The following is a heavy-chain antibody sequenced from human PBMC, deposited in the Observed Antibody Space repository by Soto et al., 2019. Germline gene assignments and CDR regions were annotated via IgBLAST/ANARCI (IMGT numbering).Heavy chain of an antibody. D-gene: IGHD1-1*01. CDR3: ARRYGYRYDY. CDR1: GGSISSYY. J-gene: IGHJ4*02. CDR2: IYYSGST. V-gene: IGHV4-59*08. Sequence: QVQLQESGPGLVKPSETLSLTCTVSGGSISSYYWSWIRQPPGKGLEWIGYIYYSGSTNYNPTLKSQVTISVATSKNQFSMKLSSVPAADTAVYYCARRYGYRYDYWGQGTLVTVSS.